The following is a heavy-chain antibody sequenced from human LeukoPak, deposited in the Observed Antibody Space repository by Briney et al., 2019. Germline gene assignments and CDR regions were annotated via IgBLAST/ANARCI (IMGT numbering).Heavy chain of an antibody. CDR3: ARAAYYYGSGQYDY. J-gene: IGHJ4*02. CDR2: INHSGST. D-gene: IGHD3-10*01. CDR1: GGSFSGYY. V-gene: IGHV4-34*01. Sequence: SETLSLSCAVYGGSFSGYYWSWVRQPPGKGLEWIGEINHSGSTNYNPSLKSRVTISVDTSKNQFSLKLSSVTAADTAVYYCARAAYYYGSGQYDYWGQGTLVTVSS.